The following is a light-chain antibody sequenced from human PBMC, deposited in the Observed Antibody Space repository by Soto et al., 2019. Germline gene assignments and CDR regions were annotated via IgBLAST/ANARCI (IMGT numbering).Light chain of an antibody. CDR2: HVS. CDR3: QQRSNWPLT. J-gene: IGKJ4*01. V-gene: IGKV3-15*01. Sequence: EIVMTQSPGTLSVSPGERATLSCRASQSVGSKLAWYQQKPGQVPRLVIYHVSTRATGVPARFSGSGSVTEFTLSISSLEPEDFAVYYCQQRSNWPLTFGGGTKVDIK. CDR1: QSVGSK.